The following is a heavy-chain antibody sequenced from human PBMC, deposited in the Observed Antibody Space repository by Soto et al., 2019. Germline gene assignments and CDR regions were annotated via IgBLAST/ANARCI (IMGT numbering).Heavy chain of an antibody. D-gene: IGHD2-2*01. CDR3: ARQVVPAAMGAFDI. V-gene: IGHV5-51*01. CDR2: IYPGDSDT. J-gene: IGHJ3*02. Sequence: GESLKSSCKGSGYSFTSYWIGWVRPMPGKGLEWMGIIYPGDSDTRYSPSFQGQVTISADKSISTAYLQWSSLKASDTAMYYCARQVVPAAMGAFDIWGQGTMVTVSS. CDR1: GYSFTSYW.